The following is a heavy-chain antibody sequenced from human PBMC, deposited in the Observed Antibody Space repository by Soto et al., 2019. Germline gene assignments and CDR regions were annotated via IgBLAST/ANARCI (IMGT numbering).Heavy chain of an antibody. CDR3: ASARWDY. V-gene: IGHV4-34*01. CDR2: INHRGST. Sequence: SETLSLTCAVFGGPLNANYWTWIRQSPGKGLEWVGEINHRGSTNYNPSLKSRVTISVDTSKNQFSLKVSSVTAADTAVYYCASARWDYWGQGTQVTVSS. CDR1: GGPLNANY. J-gene: IGHJ4*02.